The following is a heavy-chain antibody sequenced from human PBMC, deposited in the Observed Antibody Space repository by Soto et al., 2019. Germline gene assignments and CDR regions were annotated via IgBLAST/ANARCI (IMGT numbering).Heavy chain of an antibody. Sequence: GGSLRLSCAASGFTFSSYGMHWVRQAPGKGLEWVAVIWYDGSNKYYADSVKGRFTISRDNSKNTLYLQMNSLRAEDTAVYYCARAMDYSNYDYFDYWGQGTLVTVSS. J-gene: IGHJ4*02. CDR2: IWYDGSNK. CDR1: GFTFSSYG. D-gene: IGHD4-4*01. CDR3: ARAMDYSNYDYFDY. V-gene: IGHV3-33*01.